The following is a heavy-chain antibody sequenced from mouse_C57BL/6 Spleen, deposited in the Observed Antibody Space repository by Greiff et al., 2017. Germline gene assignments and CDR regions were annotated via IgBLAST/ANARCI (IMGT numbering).Heavy chain of an antibody. CDR1: GYTFTSYW. J-gene: IGHJ2*01. CDR3: ARDYPY. V-gene: IGHV1-72*01. D-gene: IGHD5-5*01. CDR2: IAPNSGGT. Sequence: QVQLQQPGAELVKPGASVKLSCKASGYTFTSYWMHWVKPRPGRGLEWIGRIAPNSGGTKYNEKFKSKATLTVDKPASTAYMQRISLTSEDSAFYDCARDYPYGGQGTTLTVSA.